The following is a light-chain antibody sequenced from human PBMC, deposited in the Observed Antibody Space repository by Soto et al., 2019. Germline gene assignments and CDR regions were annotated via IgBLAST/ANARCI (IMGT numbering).Light chain of an antibody. CDR2: GAS. V-gene: IGKV3-20*01. CDR1: QSVSGSY. CDR3: QQYVTSGT. Sequence: EIVLTQSPGTLSLSPGERATLSCRASQSVSGSYLAWYQQKPGQSPRLLIYGASSRATGIPDRFSGSGSGTDFTLTISRLEPEDFAVYYCQQYVTSGTFGQGTKVDIK. J-gene: IGKJ1*01.